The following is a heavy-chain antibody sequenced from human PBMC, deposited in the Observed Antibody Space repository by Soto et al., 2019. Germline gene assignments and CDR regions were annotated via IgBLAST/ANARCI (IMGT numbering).Heavy chain of an antibody. J-gene: IGHJ4*02. CDR1: GGSISSCGYS. D-gene: IGHD2-15*01. Sequence: SETLSLTCAVSGGSISSCGYSWSWIRQPPGKGLEWIGYIYHSGNTYYNPSLKSRVTISVDWSKNQFSLKLSSVTAADTAVYYCAREAGYCSGGSCYDYWGQGTLVTVSS. V-gene: IGHV4-30-2*01. CDR2: IYHSGNT. CDR3: AREAGYCSGGSCYDY.